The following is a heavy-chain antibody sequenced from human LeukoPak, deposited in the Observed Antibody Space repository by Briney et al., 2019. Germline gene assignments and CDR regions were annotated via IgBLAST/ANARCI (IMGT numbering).Heavy chain of an antibody. CDR3: ARRAGAYSHPYDY. J-gene: IGHJ4*02. V-gene: IGHV3-21*01. CDR1: GFTFSSYE. Sequence: GGSLRLSCAASGFTFSSYEMNWVRQAPGKGLEWVSSISSSSSYIYYADSVKGRFTISRDNAKNSLYLQMNSLRAEDTAVYYCARRAGAYSHPYDYWGQGTLVTVSS. D-gene: IGHD4/OR15-4a*01. CDR2: ISSSSSYI.